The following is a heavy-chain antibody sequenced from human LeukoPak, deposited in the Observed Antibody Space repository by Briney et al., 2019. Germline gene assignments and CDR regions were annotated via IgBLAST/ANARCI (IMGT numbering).Heavy chain of an antibody. CDR3: ARGDTAMVKIDY. Sequence: GGSLRLSCAASGFTFRNHGMHWVRQAPGKGLEWVAVIWYDGSDKYYADSVKGRFTISRDNSKNTLYLQMNSLRAEDTAVYYCARGDTAMVKIDYWGQGTLVTVSS. CDR1: GFTFRNHG. J-gene: IGHJ4*02. D-gene: IGHD5-18*01. CDR2: IWYDGSDK. V-gene: IGHV3-33*01.